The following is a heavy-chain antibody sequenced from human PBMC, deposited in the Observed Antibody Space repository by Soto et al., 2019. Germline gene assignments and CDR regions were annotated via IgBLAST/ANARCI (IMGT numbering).Heavy chain of an antibody. V-gene: IGHV4-31*03. CDR2: IYFTGST. CDR3: VRTPRRGYSYGIYY. CDR1: GGSISSGTSY. J-gene: IGHJ4*02. D-gene: IGHD5-18*01. Sequence: QVQLQESGPGLVKPSQTLSLTCNVSGGSISSGTSYWTWIRQHPGEGLEWLGHIYFTGSTYSNPSLTSRLTISVDTSKNQFSLKLTSVTAADTATYYFVRTPRRGYSYGIYYWGLGTLVTCFS.